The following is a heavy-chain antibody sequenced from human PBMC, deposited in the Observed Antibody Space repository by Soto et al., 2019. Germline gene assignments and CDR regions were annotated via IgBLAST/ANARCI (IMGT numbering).Heavy chain of an antibody. J-gene: IGHJ4*02. CDR3: AKERSSGWSLDY. V-gene: IGHV3-23*01. CDR1: GFTFSTYA. CDR2: TSGSGDST. D-gene: IGHD6-19*01. Sequence: PGGSLRLSCAASGFTFSTYAMNWVRQAPGKGLEWVSGTSGSGDSTYYADSVKGRFTVSRDNSKNTLYLQMNSLRAEDTAVFYCAKERSSGWSLDYWGQGTLVTVSS.